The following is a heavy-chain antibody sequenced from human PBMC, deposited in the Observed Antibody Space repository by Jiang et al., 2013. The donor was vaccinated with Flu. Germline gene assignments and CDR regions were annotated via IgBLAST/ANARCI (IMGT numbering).Heavy chain of an antibody. Sequence: QLVESGAEVKKPGESLKISCKASGYKFTSYWIGWVRQMPGKGLEWMGIIYPRDSDTRYSPSFQGQVTISADKSISTAYLQWSSLRASDTAIYYCARQVPVYGGNSLFDPWGQGTLVTVSS. V-gene: IGHV5-51*01. D-gene: IGHD4-23*01. CDR2: IYPRDSDT. CDR3: ARQVPVYGGNSLFDP. J-gene: IGHJ5*02. CDR1: GYKFTSYW.